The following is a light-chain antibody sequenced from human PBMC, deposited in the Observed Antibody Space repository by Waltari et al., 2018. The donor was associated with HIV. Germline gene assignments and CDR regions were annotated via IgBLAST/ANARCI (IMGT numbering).Light chain of an antibody. V-gene: IGKV1-33*01. Sequence: DIQMTQSPSSLSASVGDRVPITCQASQDITNALNWYQQKPGKAPELLIYDASNLEPGVPSRFSGSGSGTDFTFTISSLQPEDIATYYCQHYESLPYVFGRGTKLEIK. CDR1: QDITNA. J-gene: IGKJ2*01. CDR3: QHYESLPYV. CDR2: DAS.